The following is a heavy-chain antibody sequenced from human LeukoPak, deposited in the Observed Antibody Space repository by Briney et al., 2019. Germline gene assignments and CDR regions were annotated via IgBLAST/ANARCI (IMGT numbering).Heavy chain of an antibody. J-gene: IGHJ5*02. CDR3: ARGRGEPLQQPRSLDP. CDR1: EGTFSSYA. V-gene: IGHV1-69*04. CDR2: IIPILGIA. Sequence: SVKVSCKASEGTFSSYAISWVRQAPGQGLEWMGRIIPILGIANYAQKFQGRVTITADKSTSTAYMELSSLRSEDTAVYYCARGRGEPLQQPRSLDPWGQGTLVTVSS. D-gene: IGHD4-11*01.